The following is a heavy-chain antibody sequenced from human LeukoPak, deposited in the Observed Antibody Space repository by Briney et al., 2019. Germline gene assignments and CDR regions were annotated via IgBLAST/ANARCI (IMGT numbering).Heavy chain of an antibody. Sequence: SETLSLTFTVSGGSISSGDYYWSWIRQPPGKGLEWMGYIYYSGSTYYNPSLKSRVTISVDTSKNQFSLKLSSVTAADTAVYYCARGRVGILTGYAHWGQGTLVTVSS. CDR1: GGSISSGDYY. CDR2: IYYSGST. D-gene: IGHD3-9*01. V-gene: IGHV4-30-4*08. CDR3: ARGRVGILTGYAH. J-gene: IGHJ4*02.